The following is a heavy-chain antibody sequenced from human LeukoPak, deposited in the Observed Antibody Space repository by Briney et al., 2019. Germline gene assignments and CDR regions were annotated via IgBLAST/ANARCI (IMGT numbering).Heavy chain of an antibody. CDR2: ISAQHGQT. J-gene: IGHJ4*02. CDR1: GYSENFYG. CDR3: AGSLGYCTSSVCYLKY. Sequence: GASVKVSCKTSGYSENFYGITWVRQVAGQGLEWMGWISAQHGQTEYAPNSQDRVTMTTDTYTNTAYMDLRSLRSDDTAVYYCAGSLGYCTSSVCYLKYWGQGTLVTVSS. V-gene: IGHV1-18*01. D-gene: IGHD2-8*01.